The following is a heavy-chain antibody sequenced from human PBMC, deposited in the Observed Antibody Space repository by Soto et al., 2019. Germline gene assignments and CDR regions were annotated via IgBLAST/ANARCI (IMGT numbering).Heavy chain of an antibody. V-gene: IGHV4-4*02. J-gene: IGHJ4*02. D-gene: IGHD3-10*01. CDR3: ARLVYDTRLNYMYSDF. CDR1: GVSLTSGNW. Sequence: SETLSLTCAVSGVSLTSGNWCTWVRQSPQRGLEYIGEIFHDGTANYYPSFERRVAMSVDTSRNQFSLKLTSVTAADTAVYFCARLVYDTRLNYMYSDFWGPGTLVTVS. CDR2: IFHDGTA.